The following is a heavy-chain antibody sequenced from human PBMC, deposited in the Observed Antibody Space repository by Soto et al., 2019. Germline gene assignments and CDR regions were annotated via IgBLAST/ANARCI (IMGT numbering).Heavy chain of an antibody. V-gene: IGHV1-69*06. J-gene: IGHJ6*02. CDR1: GGTFSSYA. CDR3: AREHFPLLPQYYGMDV. Sequence: QVQLVQSGAEVKKPGSSVKVSCKASGGTFSSYAISWVRQAPGQGLEWMGGIIPIFGTANYAQKFQGRVTITADKSTSTAYMELSSLRSEDTAVYYCAREHFPLLPQYYGMDVWGQGTTVTVSS. CDR2: IIPIFGTA.